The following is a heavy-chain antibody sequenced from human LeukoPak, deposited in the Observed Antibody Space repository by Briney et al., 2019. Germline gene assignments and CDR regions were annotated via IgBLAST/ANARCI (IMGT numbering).Heavy chain of an antibody. Sequence: SETLSLTCTVSGGSISSGSYYWSWIRQPAGKGLEWIGRIYTSGSTNYNPSLKSRVTISVDTSKSLFSLKLSSLAAADTAVYYCARDYPAVTATYYYMDVWGKGTTVTVSS. CDR2: IYTSGST. D-gene: IGHD2-21*02. CDR3: ARDYPAVTATYYYMDV. V-gene: IGHV4-61*02. J-gene: IGHJ6*03. CDR1: GGSISSGSYY.